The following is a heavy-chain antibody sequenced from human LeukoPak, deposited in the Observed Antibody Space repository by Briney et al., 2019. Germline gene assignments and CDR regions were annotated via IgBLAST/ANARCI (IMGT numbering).Heavy chain of an antibody. CDR3: ARVRSGSFPYYYDY. D-gene: IGHD1-26*01. V-gene: IGHV4-4*07. CDR2: IFTSGST. J-gene: IGHJ4*02. Sequence: SETLSLTCTVSGGSISRYHWSWIRQPAGKGLEWIGHIFTSGSTNYNPSLKSRATMSEDTSKNQFSLELRSVTAADTAVYCCARVRSGSFPYYYDYWGQGTLVTVSS. CDR1: GGSISRYH.